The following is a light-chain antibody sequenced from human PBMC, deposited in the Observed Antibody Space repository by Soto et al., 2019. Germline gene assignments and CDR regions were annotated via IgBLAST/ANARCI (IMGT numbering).Light chain of an antibody. CDR2: AAS. J-gene: IGKJ1*01. Sequence: DIQMTHSPPSLSASVGDRGTLTSRARQGISNYLAWYQQKPGKVPKLLIYAASTLQSGVPSRFSGSGSGTDFTRTISSLQPEDVATYYCQKYNSAPRTFGQGTKVEIK. CDR1: QGISNY. CDR3: QKYNSAPRT. V-gene: IGKV1-27*01.